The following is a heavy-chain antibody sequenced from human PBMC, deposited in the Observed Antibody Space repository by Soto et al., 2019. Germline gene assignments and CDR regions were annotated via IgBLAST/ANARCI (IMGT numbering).Heavy chain of an antibody. J-gene: IGHJ4*02. D-gene: IGHD6-19*01. V-gene: IGHV3-23*01. CDR1: GFTFSNYA. Sequence: GGSLRLSCAASGFTFSNYAMTWVRQAPGKGLEWVSVVSGSGGSTYYADSVKGRLTISRDNSKNTLYLEMNSLRVEDTAVYYCAKGAGFNAMAVRIDYWGQGTLVTVSS. CDR3: AKGAGFNAMAVRIDY. CDR2: VSGSGGST.